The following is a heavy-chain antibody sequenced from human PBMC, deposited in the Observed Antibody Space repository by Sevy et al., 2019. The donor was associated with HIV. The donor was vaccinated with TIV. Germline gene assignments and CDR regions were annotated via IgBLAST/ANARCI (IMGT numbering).Heavy chain of an antibody. V-gene: IGHV3-23*01. Sequence: GGSLRLSCAASGFTFSSYAMSWVRQAPGKGLEWVSAISGSGGSTYYADSVKGRFTISRDNSKNTLYLQMNSLRAEDTALYYCAKATISSTSFDYWGQGTLVTVSS. CDR1: GFTFSSYA. D-gene: IGHD6-6*01. CDR2: ISGSGGST. CDR3: AKATISSTSFDY. J-gene: IGHJ4*02.